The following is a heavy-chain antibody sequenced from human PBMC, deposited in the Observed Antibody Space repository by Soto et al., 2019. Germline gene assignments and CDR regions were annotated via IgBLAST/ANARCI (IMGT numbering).Heavy chain of an antibody. CDR1: GFNFSGYS. CDR2: ISSRSSK. D-gene: IGHD2-15*01. CDR3: ARESPYCSGGNCYDQGGADV. V-gene: IGHV3-48*02. Sequence: GGSLRLSCAASGFNFSGYSLNWVRQAPGKGLEWISYISSRSSKYYADSVKGRFTISRDNANNSLYLQMKSLRDEDTAVYFCARESPYCSGGNCYDQGGADVWGQGTTVTVS. J-gene: IGHJ6*02.